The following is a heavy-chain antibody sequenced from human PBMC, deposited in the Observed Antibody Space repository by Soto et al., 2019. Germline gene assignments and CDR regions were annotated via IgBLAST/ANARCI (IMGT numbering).Heavy chain of an antibody. CDR1: GGSFSGYY. V-gene: IGHV4-34*01. CDR2: INHSGST. Sequence: QVQLQQWGAGLLKPSETLSLTCAVYGGSFSGYYWSWIRQPPGKGLEWIGEINHSGSTNYNPSLKSRVTISVDPSKNQFSLKLSSVTAADTAVYYCARVQVDSSGYYWGYWGQGTLVTVSS. J-gene: IGHJ4*02. D-gene: IGHD3-22*01. CDR3: ARVQVDSSGYYWGY.